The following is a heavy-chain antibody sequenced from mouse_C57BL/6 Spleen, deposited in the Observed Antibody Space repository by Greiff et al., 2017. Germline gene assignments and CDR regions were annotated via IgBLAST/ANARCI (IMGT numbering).Heavy chain of an antibody. Sequence: QVQLQQPGAELVKPGASVKLSCKASGYTFTSYWMHWVKQRPGRGLEWIGRIDPNSGGTKYNEKFKSKATLTVDTPSRTAYMQLSSLTSEESAVLYCAYYYGSSYGCFAVDYWGQGTSVTVSS. D-gene: IGHD1-1*01. CDR1: GYTFTSYW. J-gene: IGHJ4*01. CDR2: IDPNSGGT. V-gene: IGHV1-72*01. CDR3: AYYYGSSYGCFAVDY.